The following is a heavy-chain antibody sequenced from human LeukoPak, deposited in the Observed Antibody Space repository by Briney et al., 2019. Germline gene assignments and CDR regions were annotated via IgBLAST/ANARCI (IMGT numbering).Heavy chain of an antibody. CDR1: GFTFSSYR. V-gene: IGHV3-30*18. CDR3: AKGPSVFGVVIMDY. Sequence: GGSVTLSCAASGFTFSSYRMLWVPQAPGRGLEWVAVISYDGSNKYYADSVKGRFTIPRDNSKNSLYLQMNSLRAEDMAVYYCAKGPSVFGVVIMDYWGQGTLVTVSS. CDR2: ISYDGSNK. D-gene: IGHD3-3*01. J-gene: IGHJ4*02.